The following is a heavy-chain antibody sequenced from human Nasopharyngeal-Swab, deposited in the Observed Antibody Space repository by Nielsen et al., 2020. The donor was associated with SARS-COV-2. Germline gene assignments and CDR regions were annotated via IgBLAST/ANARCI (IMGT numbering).Heavy chain of an antibody. CDR1: GYTFTSYG. CDR3: ARINYHDSSGRRYYYYYGMDV. Sequence: ASVKVSCKASGYTFTSYGISWVRQAPGQGLEWMGWISAYNGNTNYAQKLQGRVTMTTDTSTSIAYMELRSLRSDDTAVYYCARINYHDSSGRRYYYYYGMDVWGQGTTVTVSS. J-gene: IGHJ6*02. CDR2: ISAYNGNT. V-gene: IGHV1-18*01. D-gene: IGHD3-22*01.